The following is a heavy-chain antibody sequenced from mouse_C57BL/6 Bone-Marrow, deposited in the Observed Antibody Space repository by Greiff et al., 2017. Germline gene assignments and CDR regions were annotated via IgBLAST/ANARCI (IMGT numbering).Heavy chain of an antibody. CDR1: GYTFTSYG. CDR3: ARIGLYYYGSKAY. CDR2: IYPRSGNT. Sequence: VQLQQSGAELARPGASVKLSCKASGYTFTSYGISWVKQRTGQGLEWIGEIYPRSGNTYYNEKFKGKATLTADKSSSNTYKGLRSLTSEDSAVYFCARIGLYYYGSKAYWGQGTLVTVSA. D-gene: IGHD1-1*01. V-gene: IGHV1-81*01. J-gene: IGHJ3*01.